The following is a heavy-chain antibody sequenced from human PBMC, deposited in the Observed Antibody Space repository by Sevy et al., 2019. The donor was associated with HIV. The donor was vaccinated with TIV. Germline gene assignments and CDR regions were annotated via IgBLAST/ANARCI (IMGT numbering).Heavy chain of an antibody. CDR3: AGRCFHEY. J-gene: IGHJ4*02. CDR2: INENSSKK. Sequence: GGSLRLSCAASGFTFSSYWMSWVRQAPGKGLEWVADINENSSKKNYVDSVRGRFTISRDKDKNSVYLEMNSLRGEDTAVYYCAGRCFHEYWGQGALFTVSS. CDR1: GFTFSSYW. V-gene: IGHV3-7*01.